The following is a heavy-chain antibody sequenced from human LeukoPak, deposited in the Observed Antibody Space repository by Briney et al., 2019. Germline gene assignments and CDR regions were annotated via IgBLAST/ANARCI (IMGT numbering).Heavy chain of an antibody. CDR2: IIPIFGTA. CDR1: GGTFSNYA. J-gene: IGHJ3*02. Sequence: SVKVSCKASGGTFSNYAISWVRQAPGQGLEWMGGIIPIFGTANYAQKFRGRVTITADKSTRTAYMELSSLRSEDTAVYYCARDWFGIAVAGDQNDAFDIWGQGTMVTVSS. V-gene: IGHV1-69*06. CDR3: ARDWFGIAVAGDQNDAFDI. D-gene: IGHD6-19*01.